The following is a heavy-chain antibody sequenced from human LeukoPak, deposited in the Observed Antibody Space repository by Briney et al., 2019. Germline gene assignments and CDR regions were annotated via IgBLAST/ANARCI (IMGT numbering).Heavy chain of an antibody. Sequence: GGSLRLSCAASGFTFSSYWMNWVRQAPGKGLVWVSRINSDGSNTKYADSVKGRFTISRDNAKNTLYLQMNSLRAEDTAVYYCAKVFQDDILTGYYYFDYRGQGTLVTVSS. D-gene: IGHD3-9*01. CDR2: INSDGSNT. CDR1: GFTFSSYW. V-gene: IGHV3-74*01. CDR3: AKVFQDDILTGYYYFDY. J-gene: IGHJ4*02.